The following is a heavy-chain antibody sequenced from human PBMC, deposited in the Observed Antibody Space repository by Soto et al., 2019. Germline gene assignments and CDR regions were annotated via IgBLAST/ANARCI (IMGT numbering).Heavy chain of an antibody. CDR3: AVCGEYSSGYLNYYYGMDV. CDR1: GFTFSSYS. D-gene: IGHD6-19*01. CDR2: ISSSSSYI. Sequence: AGGSLRLSCAASGFTFSSYSMNWVRQAPGKGLEWVSSISSSSSYIYYADSVKGRFTISRDNAKNSLYLQMNSLRAEDTAVYYCAVCGEYSSGYLNYYYGMDVWGQGTTVTVS. J-gene: IGHJ6*02. V-gene: IGHV3-21*01.